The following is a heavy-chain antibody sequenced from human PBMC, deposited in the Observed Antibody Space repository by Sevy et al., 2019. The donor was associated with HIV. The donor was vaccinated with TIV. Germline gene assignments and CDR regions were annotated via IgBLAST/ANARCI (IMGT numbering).Heavy chain of an antibody. D-gene: IGHD6-6*01. J-gene: IGHJ4*02. CDR2: ISSSSSTI. Sequence: GGSLRLSCAASGFTFSSYSMNWVRQAPGKGLEWVSYISSSSSTIYYADSVKGRFTISRDNAKNSLYLQMNSLRAEDMAVYYCARDPLYSSSPPGFDYWGQGTLVTVSS. CDR1: GFTFSSYS. CDR3: ARDPLYSSSPPGFDY. V-gene: IGHV3-48*01.